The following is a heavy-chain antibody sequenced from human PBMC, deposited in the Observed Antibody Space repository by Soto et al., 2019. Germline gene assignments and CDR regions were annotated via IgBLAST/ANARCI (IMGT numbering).Heavy chain of an antibody. CDR2: IYYSGST. CDR3: ARMIGHCSSTSCYVGDYFDY. D-gene: IGHD2-2*01. V-gene: IGHV4-31*03. Sequence: SETLSLTCTVSGGSISSGGYYWSWIRQHPGKGLEWIGYIYYSGSTYYNPSLKSRVTISVDTSKNQFSLKLSSVTAADTAVYYCARMIGHCSSTSCYVGDYFDYWGQGTLVTVSS. CDR1: GGSISSGGYY. J-gene: IGHJ4*02.